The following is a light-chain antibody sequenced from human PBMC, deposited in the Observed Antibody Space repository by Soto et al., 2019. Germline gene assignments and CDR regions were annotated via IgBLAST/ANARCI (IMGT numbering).Light chain of an antibody. CDR3: QQYDNWPLT. CDR2: GAS. CDR1: QSVSIN. V-gene: IGKV3-15*01. J-gene: IGKJ4*01. Sequence: EIIMTQSPATLSVSPGERATLSCRASQSVSINLAWYQQKPGQVPRLLIYGASTRANGSPARFSGSGSGTDFTLTISSLESEDFAVYYCQQYDNWPLTFGGGTKVEIK.